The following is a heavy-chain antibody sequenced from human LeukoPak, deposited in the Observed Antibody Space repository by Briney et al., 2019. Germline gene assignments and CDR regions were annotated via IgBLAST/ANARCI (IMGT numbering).Heavy chain of an antibody. J-gene: IGHJ3*02. CDR3: ARDGGRGYSYGSDTFHI. CDR1: GGSISSYY. D-gene: IGHD5-18*01. Sequence: SETLSLTCTVSGGSISSYYWSWIRQPPGKGLEWIGYIYYSGSTNYNPSLKSRVTISGDTSKNQFSLKLSSVTAADTAVYYCARDGGRGYSYGSDTFHIWGQGSMVTVSS. V-gene: IGHV4-59*01. CDR2: IYYSGST.